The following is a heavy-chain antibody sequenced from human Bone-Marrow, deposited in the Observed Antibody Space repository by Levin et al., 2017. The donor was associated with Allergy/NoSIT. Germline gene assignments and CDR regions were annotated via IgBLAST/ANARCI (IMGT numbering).Heavy chain of an antibody. CDR2: IYYSGST. D-gene: IGHD3-10*01. J-gene: IGHJ2*01. CDR1: GGSISSGGYY. CDR3: ARDIGPSGSYYPDWYFDL. Sequence: KSSETLSLTCTVSGGSISSGGYYWSWIRQHPGKGLEWIGYIYYSGSTYYNPSLKSRVTISVDTSKNQFSLKLSSVTAADTAVYYCARDIGPSGSYYPDWYFDLWGRGTLVTVSS. V-gene: IGHV4-31*03.